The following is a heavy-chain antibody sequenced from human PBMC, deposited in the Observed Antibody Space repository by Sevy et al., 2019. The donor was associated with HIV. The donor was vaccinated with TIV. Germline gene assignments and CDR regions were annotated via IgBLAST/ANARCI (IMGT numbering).Heavy chain of an antibody. Sequence: SETLSLTCAVYGGSFSGYYWSWIRQPPGKGLEWIGEINHSGSTNYNPSLKSRVTISVDTSKNQFSLKLCSVTAADTAVHYCARGTGDSSGYYYFDYWGQGTLVTVSS. J-gene: IGHJ4*02. D-gene: IGHD3-22*01. CDR3: ARGTGDSSGYYYFDY. V-gene: IGHV4-34*01. CDR2: INHSGST. CDR1: GGSFSGYY.